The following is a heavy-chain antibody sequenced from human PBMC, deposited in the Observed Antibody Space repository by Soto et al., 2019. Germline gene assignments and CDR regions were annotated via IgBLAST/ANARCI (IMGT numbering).Heavy chain of an antibody. V-gene: IGHV1-18*01. Sequence: GASVKVSCKSSGYPFTSYVMSWVRQAPGQGLEWMGWISAYNGNTNYAQKLQGRVTMTTDTSTSTAYMELRSLRSDDTAVYYCARDFNIGGMDVWGQGTTVTVS. CDR3: ARDFNIGGMDV. CDR2: ISAYNGNT. CDR1: GYPFTSYV. J-gene: IGHJ6*02. D-gene: IGHD5-12*01.